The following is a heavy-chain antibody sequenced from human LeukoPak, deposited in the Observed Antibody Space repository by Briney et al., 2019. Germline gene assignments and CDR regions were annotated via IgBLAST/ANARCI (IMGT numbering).Heavy chain of an antibody. CDR2: ISGSGGST. Sequence: GGSLRLSCAVSGITFSSYAMTWVRQAPGRGLEWVSSISGSGGSTYYAESVKGRFTISRDSSKMTLYLQMNSLRAEDTAIYYCAKALAAAGRYFFDYWGQGTLVTVSS. V-gene: IGHV3-23*01. CDR1: GITFSSYA. D-gene: IGHD6-13*01. J-gene: IGHJ4*02. CDR3: AKALAAAGRYFFDY.